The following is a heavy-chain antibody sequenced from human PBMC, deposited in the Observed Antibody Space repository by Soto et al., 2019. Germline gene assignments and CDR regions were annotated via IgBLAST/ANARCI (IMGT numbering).Heavy chain of an antibody. V-gene: IGHV5-51*01. CDR2: IYPDDSDT. CDR3: AINSAAGKRQYGMAV. D-gene: IGHD6-13*01. CDR1: GYSFPKYY. Sequence: PGESLKISCKGSGYSFPKYYIGWVRQMPGKDLEWMAIIYPDDSDTRYSPSFQGQVTISADKSISTAYLQWSSLKASDTAMYHCAINSAAGKRQYGMAVWGQGTTVPVSS. J-gene: IGHJ6*02.